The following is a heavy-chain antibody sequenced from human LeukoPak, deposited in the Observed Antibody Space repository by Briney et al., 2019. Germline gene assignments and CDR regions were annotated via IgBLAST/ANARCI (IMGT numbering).Heavy chain of an antibody. J-gene: IGHJ4*02. CDR1: GFTFSSYG. CDR2: ISYDGSNK. CDR3: AKVSSWVCTTHFDY. Sequence: PGGSLRLSCAASGFTFSSYGMHWVRQAPGKGLEWVAVISYDGSNKYYADSVKGRFTISRDNSKNTLYLQMNSLRAEDTAVYYCAKVSSWVCTTHFDYWGQGTLVTVSS. V-gene: IGHV3-30*18. D-gene: IGHD2/OR15-2a*01.